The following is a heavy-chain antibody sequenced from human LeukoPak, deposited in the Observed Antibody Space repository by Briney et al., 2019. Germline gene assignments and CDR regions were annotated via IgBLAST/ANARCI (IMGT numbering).Heavy chain of an antibody. V-gene: IGHV3-33*06. J-gene: IGHJ4*02. D-gene: IGHD1-20*01. CDR3: VKEPAITGIADS. CDR2: IWYDGTNK. Sequence: PGGSLRLSCAASGFTFSSYGMHWVRQAPGKGLEWVALIWYDGTNKYYADSVKGRFTISRDNSKNTVHLQMNRLRADDTAIYYCVKEPAITGIADSWGLGTLVTVSS. CDR1: GFTFSSYG.